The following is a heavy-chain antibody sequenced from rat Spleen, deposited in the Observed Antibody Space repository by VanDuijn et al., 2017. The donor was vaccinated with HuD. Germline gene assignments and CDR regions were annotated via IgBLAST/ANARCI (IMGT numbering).Heavy chain of an antibody. Sequence: EVQLVETGGGLVHPGESLKLSCVASGFTFSSYWMFWIRQAPGEGLEWLSSISPDGGSTYYPDSMKGRFTISRDNAENTVYLQMNSLRSEDTATYFCATEHSYDGSPDHWGQGVMVTVSS. D-gene: IGHD1-12*02. V-gene: IGHV5-58*01. J-gene: IGHJ2*01. CDR3: ATEHSYDGSPDH. CDR2: ISPDGGST. CDR1: GFTFSSYW.